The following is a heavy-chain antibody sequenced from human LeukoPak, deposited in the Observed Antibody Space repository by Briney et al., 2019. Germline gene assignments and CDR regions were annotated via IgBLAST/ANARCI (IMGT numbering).Heavy chain of an antibody. V-gene: IGHV1-18*01. Sequence: ASVKVSCKASGYTFTSYGISWVRQAPGQGLEWMGWISAYNDNTNYAQKLQGRVTMTTDTSTSTAYMELRSLRSDDTAVYYCARDLGLRFGELFRYYYGMDVWGQGTTVTVSS. CDR1: GYTFTSYG. CDR2: ISAYNDNT. D-gene: IGHD3-10*01. J-gene: IGHJ6*02. CDR3: ARDLGLRFGELFRYYYGMDV.